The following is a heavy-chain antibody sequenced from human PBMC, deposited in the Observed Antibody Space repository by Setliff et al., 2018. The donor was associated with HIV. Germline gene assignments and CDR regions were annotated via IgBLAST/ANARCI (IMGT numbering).Heavy chain of an antibody. D-gene: IGHD4-17*01. CDR3: AREIYGGNSRPFDY. Sequence: RDPPGKGLEWIGYIYYNGNTNYNPSLKSRVTISVDTSKNQLFLKLSSVTAADTAVYYCAREIYGGNSRPFDYWGQGTLVTVSS. V-gene: IGHV4-59*01. CDR2: IYYNGNT. J-gene: IGHJ4*02.